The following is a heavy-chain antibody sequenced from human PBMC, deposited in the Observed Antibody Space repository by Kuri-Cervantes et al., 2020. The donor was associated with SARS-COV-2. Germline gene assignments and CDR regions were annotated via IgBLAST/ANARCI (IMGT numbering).Heavy chain of an antibody. J-gene: IGHJ3*02. V-gene: IGHV1-2*04. CDR1: GYTFTGYY. CDR2: INPNSGGT. Sequence: ASVKVSCKASGYTFTGYYMHWVRQAPGQGLEWMGWINPNSGGTNYAQKFQGWVTMTRDTSISTVYMELNRLRSDDTGVYYCARGGAARGVLRFFDWFEAFETWGQGTMVTVS. D-gene: IGHD3-9*01. CDR3: ARGGAARGVLRFFDWFEAFET.